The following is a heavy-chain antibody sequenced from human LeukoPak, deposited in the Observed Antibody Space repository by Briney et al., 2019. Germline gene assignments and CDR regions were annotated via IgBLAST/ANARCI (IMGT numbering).Heavy chain of an antibody. CDR2: IYTSGST. V-gene: IGHV4-61*02. CDR1: GGSISSGSYY. J-gene: IGHJ5*02. D-gene: IGHD2-15*01. CDR3: ARDDCSGGSCYLLDP. Sequence: PSQTLSLTCTVSGGSISSGSYYWSWIRQPAGKGLEWIGRIYTSGSTNYNPSLKSRVTISVDTSKNQFSLKLSSVTAADTAVYYCARDDCSGGSCYLLDPWGQGTLVTVSS.